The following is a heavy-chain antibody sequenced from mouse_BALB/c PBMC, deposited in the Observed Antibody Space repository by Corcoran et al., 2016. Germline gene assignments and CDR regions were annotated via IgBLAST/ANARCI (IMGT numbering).Heavy chain of an antibody. CDR3: ARRYGNYPYDAMDY. V-gene: IGHV1-18*01. Sequence: EVQLQQSGPELVKPGASVKISCKTSGYTFTEYTMHWVKKSHGKSLEWIGGSNPNNGVTSYNQKFKGKATLTVDKSSSTAYMARRSRTSEDSAVYYSARRYGNYPYDAMDYWGQGTSVTVSP. CDR2: SNPNNGVT. D-gene: IGHD2-10*02. CDR1: GYTFTEYT. J-gene: IGHJ4*01.